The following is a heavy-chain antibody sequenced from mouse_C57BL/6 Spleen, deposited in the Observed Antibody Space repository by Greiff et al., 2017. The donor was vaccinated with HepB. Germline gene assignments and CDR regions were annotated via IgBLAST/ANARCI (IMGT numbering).Heavy chain of an antibody. J-gene: IGHJ2*01. CDR2: IYPGDGDT. CDR1: GYAFSSYW. V-gene: IGHV1-80*01. Sequence: QVQLKQSGAELVKPGASVKISCKASGYAFSSYWMNWVKQRPGKGLEWIGQIYPGDGDTNYNGKFKGKATLTADKSSSTAYMLLSSLTSEDSAVYFCAKGVVTSYYFGYWGQGTTLTVSS. CDR3: AKGVVTSYYFGY. D-gene: IGHD2-5*01.